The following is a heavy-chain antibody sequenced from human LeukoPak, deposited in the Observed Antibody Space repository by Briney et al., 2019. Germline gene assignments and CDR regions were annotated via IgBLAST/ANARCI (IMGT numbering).Heavy chain of an antibody. D-gene: IGHD1-20*01. V-gene: IGHV3-23*01. CDR3: VRVISGTPNWFDP. J-gene: IGHJ5*02. CDR2: VSGSGGST. CDR1: GFTLRYG. Sequence: GGSLRLSCAASGFTLRYGMSWVRQAPGRGLEWVSAVSGSGGSTDYADSVKGRFTISRDTSKDTMYLQLNSLRPEDTAVYYCVRVISGTPNWFDPWGQGTLVTVSS.